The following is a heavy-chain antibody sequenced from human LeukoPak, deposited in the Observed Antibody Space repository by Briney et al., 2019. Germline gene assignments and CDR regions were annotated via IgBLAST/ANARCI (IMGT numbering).Heavy chain of an antibody. CDR1: GGTFSSYA. CDR2: IIPIFGTA. D-gene: IGHD6-13*01. Sequence: SXKVSCKASGGTFSSYAISWVRQAPGQGLEWMGRIIPIFGTANYAQKFQGRVTITTDESTSTAYMELSSLRSEDTAVYYCAREVAAAGTSRGSFDYWGQGTLVTVSS. V-gene: IGHV1-69*05. J-gene: IGHJ4*02. CDR3: AREVAAAGTSRGSFDY.